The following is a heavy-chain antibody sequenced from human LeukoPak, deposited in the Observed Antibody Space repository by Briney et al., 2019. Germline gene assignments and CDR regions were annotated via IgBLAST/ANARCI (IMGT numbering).Heavy chain of an antibody. CDR3: ATLGFRGGWLRAQGFDY. V-gene: IGHV5-51*01. CDR1: GYSFTSYW. CDR2: IYPGDSDT. J-gene: IGHJ4*02. Sequence: GESLKISCKGSGYSFTSYWIGWVRQMPGKGLEWMGIIYPGDSDTRYSPSFQGQVTISADKSISTAYLQWSSLKASDTAMYYCATLGFRGGWLRAQGFDYWGQGTLVTVSS. D-gene: IGHD5-12*01.